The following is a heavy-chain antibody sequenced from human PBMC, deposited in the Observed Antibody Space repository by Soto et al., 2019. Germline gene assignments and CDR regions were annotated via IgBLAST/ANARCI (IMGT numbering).Heavy chain of an antibody. CDR2: IHNSEST. D-gene: IGHD5-18*01. V-gene: IGHV4-59*12. Sequence: SETLSLTCTASGGSINNYYWNWIRQPPGKGLEWIGYIHNSESTYYNPSLKRRVTISVDTSKNQFSLKLSSVTAADTAVYYCARSGYSYGPNPLLYWGQGTLVTVSS. J-gene: IGHJ4*02. CDR3: ARSGYSYGPNPLLY. CDR1: GGSINNYY.